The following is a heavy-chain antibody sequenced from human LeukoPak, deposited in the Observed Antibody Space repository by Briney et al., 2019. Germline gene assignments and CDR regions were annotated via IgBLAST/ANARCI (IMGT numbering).Heavy chain of an antibody. CDR1: GGSFSGSY. CDR3: ARGPLRLLGWLSKARGFDY. J-gene: IGHJ4*02. D-gene: IGHD3-3*01. V-gene: IGHV4-34*01. CDR2: INHSGST. Sequence: SETLSLTCAAYGGSFSGSYRRWIRQPPGKGLEWIGEINHSGSTNYTPSLKSRVTISVDTSKNPFSLKLNTLTAADTAVYYCARGPLRLLGWLSKARGFDYWGQGTLVTVSS.